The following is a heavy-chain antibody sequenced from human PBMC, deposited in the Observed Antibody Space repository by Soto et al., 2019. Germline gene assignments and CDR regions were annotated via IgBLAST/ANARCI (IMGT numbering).Heavy chain of an antibody. D-gene: IGHD2-2*02. CDR2: IIPIFGTA. Sequence: QVQLVQSGAEVKKPGSSVKVSCKASGGTFSSYAISWVRQAPGQGLEWMGGIIPIFGTANYAQKFQGRVTITADKSTRTAYMELSSLRSEDTAVYYCAVNNYCSSTSCYNDYYYGMDVCGQGTTVTVSS. J-gene: IGHJ6*02. V-gene: IGHV1-69*06. CDR1: GGTFSSYA. CDR3: AVNNYCSSTSCYNDYYYGMDV.